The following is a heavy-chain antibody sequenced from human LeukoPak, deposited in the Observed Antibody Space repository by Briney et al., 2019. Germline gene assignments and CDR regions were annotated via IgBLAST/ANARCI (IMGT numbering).Heavy chain of an antibody. CDR2: ISGSGGST. Sequence: GGTLRLSCAASGFTFSSYGMSWVRQAPGKGLEWVSAISGSGGSTYYADSVKGRFTISRDNAKNSLCLQMNSLRAEDTAVYYCAELGITMIGGVWGKGTTVTISS. CDR1: GFTFSSYG. CDR3: AELGITMIGGV. J-gene: IGHJ6*04. D-gene: IGHD3-10*02. V-gene: IGHV3-23*01.